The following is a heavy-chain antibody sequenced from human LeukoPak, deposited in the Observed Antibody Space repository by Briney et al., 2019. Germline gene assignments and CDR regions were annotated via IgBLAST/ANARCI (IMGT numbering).Heavy chain of an antibody. CDR2: INPNSGGT. J-gene: IGHJ4*02. V-gene: IGHV1-2*02. D-gene: IGHD5-12*01. CDR3: AREELGDTIVATNNFDY. Sequence: GASVKVSCKASGYTFTGYYMHWVRQAPGQGLEWMGWINPNSGGTNYAQKFQGRVTMTRDTSISTAYMELSRLRSDDTAVYYCAREELGDTIVATNNFDYWGQGTLVTVSS. CDR1: GYTFTGYY.